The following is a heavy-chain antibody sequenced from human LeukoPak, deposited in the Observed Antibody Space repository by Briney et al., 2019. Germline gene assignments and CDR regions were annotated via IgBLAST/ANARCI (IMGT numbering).Heavy chain of an antibody. CDR1: GGPISSSSYY. CDR2: IYYSGST. V-gene: IGHV4-39*07. J-gene: IGHJ5*02. CDR3: ARDGDYSGFDP. D-gene: IGHD4-11*01. Sequence: NPSETLSLTCTVSGGPISSSSYYWGWIRQPPGKGLEWIGSIYYSGSTYYNPSLKSRVTISVDTSKNQFSLKLSSVTAADTAVYYCARDGDYSGFDPWGQGTLVTVSS.